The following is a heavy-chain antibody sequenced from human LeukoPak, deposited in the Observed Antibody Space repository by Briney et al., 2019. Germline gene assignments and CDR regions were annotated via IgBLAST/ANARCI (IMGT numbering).Heavy chain of an antibody. J-gene: IGHJ5*02. Sequence: SQTLSLTCAISGDSVSSNSVTWNWIRQSSSRGLEWLGRTYYRSTWYNDYAVSVRDRITVNPDTSKNQFSLHLNSVTPEDTAVYYCARRLTQYDCFDPWGQGILVTVSS. D-gene: IGHD2-2*01. V-gene: IGHV6-1*01. CDR2: TYYRSTWYN. CDR1: GDSVSSNSVT. CDR3: ARRLTQYDCFDP.